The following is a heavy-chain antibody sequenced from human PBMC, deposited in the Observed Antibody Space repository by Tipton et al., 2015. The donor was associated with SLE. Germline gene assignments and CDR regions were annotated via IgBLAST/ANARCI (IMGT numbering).Heavy chain of an antibody. V-gene: IGHV3-48*03. CDR3: ARDRGTGTTFDAFDI. CDR2: ISSSGSTI. CDR1: GFTFSSYE. Sequence: SLRLSCAASGFTFSSYEMNWVRQAPGKGLEWVSYISSSGSTIYYADSVKGRFTISRDNAKNSLYLQVNSLRAEDTAVYYCARDRGTGTTFDAFDIWGQGTMVTVSS. D-gene: IGHD1-7*01. J-gene: IGHJ3*02.